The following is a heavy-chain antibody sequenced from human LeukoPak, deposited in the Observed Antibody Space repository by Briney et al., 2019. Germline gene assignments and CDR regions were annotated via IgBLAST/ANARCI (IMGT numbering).Heavy chain of an antibody. V-gene: IGHV1-69*05. CDR1: GGTFSSYA. CDR3: ASTPRYSYGSSPTPYYYMDI. J-gene: IGHJ6*03. CDR2: IIPIFGTA. D-gene: IGHD5-18*01. Sequence: SVKVSCKASGGTFSSYAISWVRQAPGQGLEWMGGIIPIFGTANYAQKFQGRITITTDESTSTAYMELSSLRSEDTAVYYCASTPRYSYGSSPTPYYYMDIWGKGTTVTVSS.